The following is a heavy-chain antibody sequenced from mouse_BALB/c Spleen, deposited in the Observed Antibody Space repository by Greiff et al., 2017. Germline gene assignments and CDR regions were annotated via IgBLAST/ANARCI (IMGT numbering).Heavy chain of an antibody. Sequence: QVQLKESGPGLVAPSQCLSITCTVSGFSLTSYGVHWVRQPPGNGLEWLGVLWAGESTNYNSAPMSRLSISKDNSKSQVFLKMNSLQTDDTAMYYCARGYDDGYYPYYAMDYWGQGTSVTVSS. CDR2: LWAGEST. CDR1: GFSLTSYG. J-gene: IGHJ4*01. D-gene: IGHD2-3*01. V-gene: IGHV2-9*02. CDR3: ARGYDDGYYPYYAMDY.